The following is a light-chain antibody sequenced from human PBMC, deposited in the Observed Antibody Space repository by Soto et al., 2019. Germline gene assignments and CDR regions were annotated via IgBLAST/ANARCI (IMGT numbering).Light chain of an antibody. CDR2: GAS. Sequence: EIVLTQSPGTLSLSPGERATLSCRASQSVSSSYLAWYQQKPAQAPRLLIYGASSRATGIPDRFSGSGSGTDFTLTISRLEAEDFAVYYCQQYGSSPPVTFGGGTKVDIK. J-gene: IGKJ4*01. CDR1: QSVSSSY. V-gene: IGKV3-20*01. CDR3: QQYGSSPPVT.